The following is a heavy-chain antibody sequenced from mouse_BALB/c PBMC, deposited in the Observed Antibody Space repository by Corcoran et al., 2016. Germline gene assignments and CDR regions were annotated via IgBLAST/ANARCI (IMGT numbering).Heavy chain of an antibody. CDR2: IDPGNGNT. CDR3: ARGYGNSAWFAY. J-gene: IGHJ3*01. V-gene: IGHV14-1*02. CDR1: GFNIKDHY. Sequence: EVQLQQSGAELVRPGALVKLSCKASGFNIKDHYMHWVKQRPEQGLEWIGWIDPGNGNTIYDQKFQGKASITADTSSNTAYLQFSSLTSEDTAVYYCARGYGNSAWFAYWGQGTLVTVSA. D-gene: IGHD2-10*02.